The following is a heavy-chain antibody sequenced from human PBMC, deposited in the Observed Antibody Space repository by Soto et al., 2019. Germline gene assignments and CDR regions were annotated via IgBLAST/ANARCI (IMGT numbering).Heavy chain of an antibody. D-gene: IGHD6-6*01. J-gene: IGHJ4*02. CDR1: GFTFSSYG. CDR2: ISYDGSNK. V-gene: IGHV3-30*18. CDR3: AKDSNLLQEYSTVSYFDY. Sequence: PGGSLRLSCAASGFTFSSYGMHWLRQAPGQGLEWVAVISYDGSNKYYTNSVEGRFTISRDNSKNTLYLQMDSLRAEDTAVYYCAKDSNLLQEYSTVSYFDYWGQGALVTVSS.